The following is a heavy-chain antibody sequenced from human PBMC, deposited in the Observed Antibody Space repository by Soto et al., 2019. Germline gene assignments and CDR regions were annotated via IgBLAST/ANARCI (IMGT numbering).Heavy chain of an antibody. CDR3: ARDAARDYYYYGMDV. D-gene: IGHD6-6*01. CDR1: GGSISSGGYY. J-gene: IGHJ6*02. Sequence: PSETLSLTCTVSGGSISSGGYYWIWIRHHPGKGLEWIGYIYYSGGTYYNPSLKSRVTISVDTSKNQFSLKLSSVTAADTAVYYCARDAARDYYYYGMDVWGQGTTVTVSS. CDR2: IYYSGGT. V-gene: IGHV4-31*03.